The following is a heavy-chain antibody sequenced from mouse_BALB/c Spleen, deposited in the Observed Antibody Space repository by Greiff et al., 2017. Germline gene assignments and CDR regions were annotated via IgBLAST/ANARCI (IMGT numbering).Heavy chain of an antibody. CDR2: IDPYYGGT. Sequence: VQLKESGPELAKPGASVKISCKASGYSFTGYNMNWVKQSNGKSLEWIGNIDPYYGGTSYNQKFKGKATLTVDKSYSTAYMQIKSLTSEDSAVYDCARWSTVAHAMDDWGQGTAVTVSA. CDR1: GYSFTGYN. V-gene: IGHV1-39*01. J-gene: IGHJ4*01. D-gene: IGHD1-1*01. CDR3: ARWSTVAHAMDD.